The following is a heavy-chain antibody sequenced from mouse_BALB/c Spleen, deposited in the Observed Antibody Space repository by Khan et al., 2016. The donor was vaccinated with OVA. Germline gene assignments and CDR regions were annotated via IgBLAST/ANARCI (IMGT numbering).Heavy chain of an antibody. CDR1: GFAFSSYD. J-gene: IGHJ4*01. V-gene: IGHV5-9*02. CDR2: LSNGDSYT. Sequence: EVQGVESGGGLVKPGGSLKLSCAASGFAFSSYDMSWVRQTPERRLEWVALLSNGDSYTNYPDSVKGRFTISRDNARNTLYLQVSSLRSEDTALYYCARHGGFNPYFAMDYWGQGTSVTVSS. CDR3: ARHGGFNPYFAMDY.